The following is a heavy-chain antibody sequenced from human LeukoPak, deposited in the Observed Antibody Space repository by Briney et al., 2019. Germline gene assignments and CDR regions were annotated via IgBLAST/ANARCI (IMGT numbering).Heavy chain of an antibody. D-gene: IGHD1-26*01. CDR2: IRYDGSKK. V-gene: IGHV3-30*02. CDR3: ARVGGATSFDY. J-gene: IGHJ4*02. Sequence: GGSLRLSCAASGFTFSSYGMHWVRQAPGKGLEWVAFIRYDGSKKYYADSVKGRFTISRDNSKNTLYLQMNSLRAEDTAVYYCARVGGATSFDYWGQGTLVTVSS. CDR1: GFTFSSYG.